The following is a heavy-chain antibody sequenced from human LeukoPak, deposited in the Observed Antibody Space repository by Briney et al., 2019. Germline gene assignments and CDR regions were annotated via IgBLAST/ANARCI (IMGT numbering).Heavy chain of an antibody. CDR1: GYTFTSYA. CDR2: INAGNGNT. Sequence: ASVTVSCKASGYTFTSYAMHWVRQAPEQRLEWMGWINAGNGNTKYSQKFQGRVTITRDTSASTAYMELSSLRSEDTAVYYCARPYDYVWGSYRYTLDYWGQGTLVTVSS. V-gene: IGHV1-3*01. D-gene: IGHD3-16*02. J-gene: IGHJ4*02. CDR3: ARPYDYVWGSYRYTLDY.